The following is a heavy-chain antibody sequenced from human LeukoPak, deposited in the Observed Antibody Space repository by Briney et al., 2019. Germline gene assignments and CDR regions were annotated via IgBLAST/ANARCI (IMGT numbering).Heavy chain of an antibody. J-gene: IGHJ6*03. D-gene: IGHD2/OR15-2a*01. CDR1: GYTFTSYA. Sequence: ASVKVSCKASGYTFTSYAMNWVRQAPGQGLEWMGWINTNTGNPTYAQGFTGRFVFSLDTSVSTAYLQISSLKAEDTAVYYRAREGTRMSTWYYYYYMDVWGKGTTVTVSS. CDR2: INTNTGNP. V-gene: IGHV7-4-1*02. CDR3: AREGTRMSTWYYYYYMDV.